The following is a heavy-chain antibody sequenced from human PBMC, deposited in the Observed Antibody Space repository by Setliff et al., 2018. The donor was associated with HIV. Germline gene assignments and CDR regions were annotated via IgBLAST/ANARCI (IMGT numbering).Heavy chain of an antibody. CDR1: GGSISSYY. J-gene: IGHJ6*03. V-gene: IGHV4-4*08. CDR3: ARDATSEGYMDV. CDR2: IYYRGST. Sequence: PSETLSLTCTVSGGSISSYYWSWIRQPPGKGLEWIGYIYYRGSTYYNPSLKSRVTISVDTSENQFSLKLTSVTAADTAMYFCARDATSEGYMDVWGKGTTVTVSS.